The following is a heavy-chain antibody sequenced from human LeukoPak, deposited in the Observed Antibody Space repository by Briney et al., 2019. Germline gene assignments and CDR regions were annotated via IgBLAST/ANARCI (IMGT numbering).Heavy chain of an antibody. J-gene: IGHJ4*02. CDR2: IYYSGTT. D-gene: IGHD4/OR15-4a*01. CDR1: DGSISSYF. Sequence: PSETLSLTCTVSDGSISSYFWTWIRQPPGKGLEWLGYIYYSGTTNYNPSLRSRVTISIDTSKNQFSLKMSSVTAADTAVYYCARDLMGASHFDYWGQGTLVTVSS. CDR3: ARDLMGASHFDY. V-gene: IGHV4-59*01.